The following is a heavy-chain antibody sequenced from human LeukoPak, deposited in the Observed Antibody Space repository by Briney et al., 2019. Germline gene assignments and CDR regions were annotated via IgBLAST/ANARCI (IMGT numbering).Heavy chain of an antibody. CDR2: ISSSGSTI. D-gene: IGHD7-27*01. CDR3: AKDIKWGLGY. Sequence: GGSLRLSCAASGFTFSDYYMSWIRQAPGKGLEWVSYISSSGSTIYYADPVKGRFTISRDNAKNTLYLQMYSLRAEDTAVYYCAKDIKWGLGYWGQGTLVTVSS. CDR1: GFTFSDYY. J-gene: IGHJ4*02. V-gene: IGHV3-11*04.